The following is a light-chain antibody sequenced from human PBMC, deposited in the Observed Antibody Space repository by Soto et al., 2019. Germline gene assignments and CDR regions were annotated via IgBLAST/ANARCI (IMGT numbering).Light chain of an antibody. CDR2: SNS. CDR1: GSNIGINA. CDR3: AAWDDSLNGVV. Sequence: QSVLTQPPSASGTPGQRVTISCSGGGSNIGINAVNWYQQLPGTAPKLLLYSNSQRPSGVPDRFSGSKSGTSASLAISGLHSEDEADYYCAAWDDSLNGVVFGGGTKVTVL. J-gene: IGLJ2*01. V-gene: IGLV1-44*01.